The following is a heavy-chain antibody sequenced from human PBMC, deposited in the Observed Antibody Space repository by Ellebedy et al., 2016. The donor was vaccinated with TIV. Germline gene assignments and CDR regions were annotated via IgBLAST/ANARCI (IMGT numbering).Heavy chain of an antibody. CDR1: GFIFSSYD. Sequence: GGSLRLXCAASGFIFSSYDMSWVRQAPGKGLEWVSVILGRDGTTHTADSVKGRFTIFKDNSKNTLYLQMTSLRAEDTATYHCTKGAWLDSWGQGTLVTVSS. J-gene: IGHJ4*02. V-gene: IGHV3-23*01. CDR2: ILGRDGTT. CDR3: TKGAWLDS.